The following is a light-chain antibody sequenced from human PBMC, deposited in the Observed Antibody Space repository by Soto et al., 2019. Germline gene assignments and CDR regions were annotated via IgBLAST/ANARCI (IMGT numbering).Light chain of an antibody. V-gene: IGLV1-47*01. CDR2: MND. Sequence: QSGLTQPPSASGNPGQRLTISCSGSTSNILRNYVYWYRQLPGTAPRLLISMNDQRPSGVPDRFSGSKSGTSASLAISGLRSEDEADYYCASWDDSLSGYVFGSGTKVTL. CDR1: TSNILRNY. J-gene: IGLJ1*01. CDR3: ASWDDSLSGYV.